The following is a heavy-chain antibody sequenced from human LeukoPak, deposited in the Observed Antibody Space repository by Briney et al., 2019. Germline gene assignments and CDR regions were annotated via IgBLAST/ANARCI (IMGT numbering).Heavy chain of an antibody. CDR2: FDPEDGET. CDR1: GYTLTELS. CDR3: AVGDPDSSYSGTYYYYYMDV. Sequence: GASVKVSCKVSGYTLTELSMHWVRQAPGKGLEWMGGFDPEDGETIYAQKFQGRVTMTEDTSTDTAYMELSSLRSEDTAVYYCAVGDPDSSYSGTYYYYYMDVWGKGTTVTVSS. J-gene: IGHJ6*03. D-gene: IGHD5-12*01. V-gene: IGHV1-24*01.